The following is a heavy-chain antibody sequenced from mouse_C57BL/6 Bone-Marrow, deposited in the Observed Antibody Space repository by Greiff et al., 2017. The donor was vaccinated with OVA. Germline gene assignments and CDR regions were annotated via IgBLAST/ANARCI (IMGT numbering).Heavy chain of an antibody. CDR3: ARPYYSVVAY. J-gene: IGHJ3*01. CDR2: ISDGGSYT. Sequence: EVQGVESGGGLVQPGGSLKLSCAASGFTFSSYAMAWVRQTPEKRLEWVATISDGGSYTYYPDTVKGRFTLSRDNAKNNLYLQMSHVKSKDTSMYYCARPYYSVVAYWGQGTGVTVSA. V-gene: IGHV5-4*01. D-gene: IGHD2-12*01. CDR1: GFTFSSYA.